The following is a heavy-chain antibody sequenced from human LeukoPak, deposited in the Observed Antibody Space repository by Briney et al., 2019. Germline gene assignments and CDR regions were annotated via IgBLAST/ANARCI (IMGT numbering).Heavy chain of an antibody. CDR2: IWYDGGNI. Sequence: PGGSLRLSCAASGFTLTTYGMHWVRQVPGKGLEWVAVIWYDGGNIYYADSVKGRFTISRDNAKNSLFLQMNSLRAEDTAVYYCARDLSSRDAYWGQGTPVTVSS. J-gene: IGHJ4*02. V-gene: IGHV3-33*01. D-gene: IGHD6-13*01. CDR3: ARDLSSRDAY. CDR1: GFTLTTYG.